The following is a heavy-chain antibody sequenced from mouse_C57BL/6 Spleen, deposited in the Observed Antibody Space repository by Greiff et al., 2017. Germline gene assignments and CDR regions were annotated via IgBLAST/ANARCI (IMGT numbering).Heavy chain of an antibody. CDR2: INPYNGDT. Sequence: EVQLVESGPELVKPGDSVKISCKASGYSFTGYFMNWVMQSHGKSLEWIGRINPYNGDTFYNQKFKGKATLTVDKSSSTAHMELRSLTSEDSAVYYCALRDYYGSSYFDYWGQGTTLTVSS. CDR1: GYSFTGYF. J-gene: IGHJ2*01. V-gene: IGHV1-20*01. CDR3: ALRDYYGSSYFDY. D-gene: IGHD1-1*01.